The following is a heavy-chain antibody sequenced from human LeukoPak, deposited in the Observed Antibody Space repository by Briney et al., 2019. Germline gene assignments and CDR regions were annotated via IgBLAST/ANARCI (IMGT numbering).Heavy chain of an antibody. CDR2: IASDGRDK. CDR3: ARDMGYQDDRFDY. V-gene: IGHV3-30*04. Sequence: GGSLRLSCAASGFTFSGYAMHWVRQAPGKGLEWVAVIASDGRDKHDADSVKGRFTISRDNAKNSLYLQMNSLRAEDTAVYYCARDMGYQDDRFDYWGQGTLVTVSS. J-gene: IGHJ4*02. D-gene: IGHD2-2*01. CDR1: GFTFSGYA.